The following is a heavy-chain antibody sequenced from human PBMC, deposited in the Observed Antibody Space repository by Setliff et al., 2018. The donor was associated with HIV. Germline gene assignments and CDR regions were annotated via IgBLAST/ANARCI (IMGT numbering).Heavy chain of an antibody. V-gene: IGHV4-34*01. D-gene: IGHD2-2*01. CDR3: ARGRSCSSSSCYLVYYYYYGMDV. CDR1: GGSFSGYY. CDR2: IIHTGST. Sequence: SETLSLTCAVYGGSFSGYYWSWIRQPPGKGLEWIGEIIHTGSTNYNTSLKRRVTISVDTSKNQFSPRLSSVTAADTAVYYCARGRSCSSSSCYLVYYYYYGMDVWGHGSTVTVSS. J-gene: IGHJ6*02.